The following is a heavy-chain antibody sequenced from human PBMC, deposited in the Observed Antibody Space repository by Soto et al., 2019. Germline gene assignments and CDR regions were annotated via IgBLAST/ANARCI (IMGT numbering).Heavy chain of an antibody. V-gene: IGHV1-69*01. CDR3: ARVTTGTTYYYGMDV. CDR1: GGTFSSYA. D-gene: IGHD1-1*01. Sequence: SVKVSCKASGGTFSSYAISWVRQAPGQGLEWLGGIIPIFGTANYAQKFQGRVTITADESTSTAYMELSSLRSEDTAVYYCARVTTGTTYYYGMDVWGQGTTVTVSS. J-gene: IGHJ6*02. CDR2: IIPIFGTA.